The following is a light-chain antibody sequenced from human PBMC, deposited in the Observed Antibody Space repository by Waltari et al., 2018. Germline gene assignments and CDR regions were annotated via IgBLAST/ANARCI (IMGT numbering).Light chain of an antibody. CDR2: DVT. CDR1: SSDVGGYNY. J-gene: IGLJ2*01. Sequence: QSALTQPASVSGSPGQSITISCTGTSSDVGGYNYVSWYQQYPGKAPIFIIYDVTHRPSGVSNRFSGSKSGNTASLTISGLQPEDEADYYCSSYTSISTLVFGGGTKLTVL. CDR3: SSYTSISTLV. V-gene: IGLV2-14*03.